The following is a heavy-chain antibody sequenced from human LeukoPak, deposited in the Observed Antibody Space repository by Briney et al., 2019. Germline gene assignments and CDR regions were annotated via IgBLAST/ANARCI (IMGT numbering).Heavy chain of an antibody. CDR1: GGSFSGYY. CDR2: INHSGST. V-gene: IGHV4-34*01. Sequence: SETLSLTCAVYGGSFSGYYWSWIRQPPGKGLEWIEEINHSGSTNYNPSLKSRVTISVDTSKNQFSLKLSSVTAADTAVYYCASGPRRPTFDYWGQGTLVTVSS. CDR3: ASGPRRPTFDY. J-gene: IGHJ4*02.